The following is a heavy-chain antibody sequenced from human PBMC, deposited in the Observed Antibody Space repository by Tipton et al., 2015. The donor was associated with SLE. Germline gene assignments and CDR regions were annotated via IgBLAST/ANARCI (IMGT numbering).Heavy chain of an antibody. CDR1: GGTIVNYF. V-gene: IGHV4-59*12. Sequence: LRLSCTVSGGTIVNYFWTWIRQPPGKGLEFIGNIFYGGGTTYSPSLKSRLTISVDTSKNQLSLKLNSVTAADTAVYYCARDVEDLRSSPPAHGFDIWGQGTMVTVSS. CDR2: IFYGGGT. D-gene: IGHD4-17*01. CDR3: ARDVEDLRSSPPAHGFDI. J-gene: IGHJ3*02.